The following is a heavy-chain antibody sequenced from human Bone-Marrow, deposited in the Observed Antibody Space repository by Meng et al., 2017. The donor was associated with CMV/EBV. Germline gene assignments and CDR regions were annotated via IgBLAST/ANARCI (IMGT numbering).Heavy chain of an antibody. CDR1: GFTFSNAW. Sequence: GESLKISCAASGFTFSNAWMSWVRQAPGKGLEWVGRIKSKTDGGTTDYAAPVKGRFTISRDDSKNTLYLQMSSLRAEDTAVYYCAREECSSTSCFLDYWGQGTLVTVSS. V-gene: IGHV3-15*05. D-gene: IGHD2-2*01. CDR2: IKSKTDGGTT. J-gene: IGHJ4*02. CDR3: AREECSSTSCFLDY.